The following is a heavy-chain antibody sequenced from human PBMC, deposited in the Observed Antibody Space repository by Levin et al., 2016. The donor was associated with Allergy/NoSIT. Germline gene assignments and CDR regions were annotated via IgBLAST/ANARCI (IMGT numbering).Heavy chain of an antibody. J-gene: IGHJ3*02. V-gene: IGHV1-18*01. CDR3: ARARKYYDFTVNAFDI. Sequence: ASVKVSCKASGYTFTSYGISWVRQAPGQGLEWMGWISAYNGNTNYAQKLQGRVTMTTDTSTSTAYMELRSLRSDDTAVYYCARARKYYDFTVNAFDIWGQGTMVTVSS. CDR2: ISAYNGNT. CDR1: GYTFTSYG. D-gene: IGHD3-3*01.